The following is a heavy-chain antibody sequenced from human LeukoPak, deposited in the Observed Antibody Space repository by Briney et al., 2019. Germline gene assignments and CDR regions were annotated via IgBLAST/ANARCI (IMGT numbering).Heavy chain of an antibody. V-gene: IGHV3-23*01. CDR2: ISGSGGST. CDR1: GFTFSSYA. CDR3: AKARITMVRGVIIPTYNWFDP. D-gene: IGHD3-10*01. Sequence: GGSLRLSCAASGFTFSSYAMSWVRQAPGKGLEWVSAISGSGGSTYYADSVKGRFTISRDNSKNTLYLQMNSLRAEDTAVDYCAKARITMVRGVIIPTYNWFDPWGQGTLVTVSS. J-gene: IGHJ5*02.